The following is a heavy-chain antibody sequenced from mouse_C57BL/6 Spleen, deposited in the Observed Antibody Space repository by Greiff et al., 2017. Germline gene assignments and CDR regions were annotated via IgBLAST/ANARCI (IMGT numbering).Heavy chain of an antibody. CDR2: INPNYGTP. CDR3: ARLGRAY. CDR1: GYSFTDYN. Sequence: VKLQQSGPALVTPGASVQISCKASGYSFTDYNMNWVKQSNGKSLEWIGVINPNYGTPSYNQTFKGKATVTVDQSSSTAYMQINSLTSNDSSVYYCARLGRAYWGQGTLVTVSA. V-gene: IGHV1-39*01. J-gene: IGHJ3*01.